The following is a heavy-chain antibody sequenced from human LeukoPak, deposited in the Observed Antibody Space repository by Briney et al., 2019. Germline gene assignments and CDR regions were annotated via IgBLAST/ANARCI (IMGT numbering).Heavy chain of an antibody. V-gene: IGHV6-1*01. Sequence: SQTLSLTCAISGDSVSSNSAAWNWIRQSPSRGLEWLGRTYYRSKWYNDYAVSVKGRITINPDTSKNQFSLQLNSVTPEDTAVYYCARVPYYYDSSGYFPRVYYYYYYGMDVWGQGTTVTVSS. D-gene: IGHD3-22*01. CDR1: GDSVSSNSAA. CDR3: ARVPYYYDSSGYFPRVYYYYYYGMDV. CDR2: TYYRSKWYN. J-gene: IGHJ6*02.